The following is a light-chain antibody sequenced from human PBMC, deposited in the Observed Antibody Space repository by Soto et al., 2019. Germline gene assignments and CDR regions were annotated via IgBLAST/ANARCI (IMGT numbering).Light chain of an antibody. Sequence: DIRMTQSPSSVSASVGGRVTITFRASQGISSWLAWYQQKPGKAPKLLIYKASTLKSGVPSRFSGSGSETEFTLTISSLQPEDFATYFCLQHDSYPWTFGQGTKVDIK. CDR1: QGISSW. CDR2: KAS. V-gene: IGKV1D-12*01. CDR3: LQHDSYPWT. J-gene: IGKJ1*01.